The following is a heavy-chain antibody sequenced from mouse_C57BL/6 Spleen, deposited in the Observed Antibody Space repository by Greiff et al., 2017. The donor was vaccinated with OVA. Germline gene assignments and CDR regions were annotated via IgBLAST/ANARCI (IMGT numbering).Heavy chain of an antibody. Sequence: DVQLQESGPELVKPGASVKIPCKASGYTFTDYNMDWVKQSHGKSLEWIGDINPNNGGTIYNQKFKGKATLTVDKSSSTAYMELRSLTSEDTAVYYCARERGYWYFDVWGTGTTVTVSS. CDR2: INPNNGGT. V-gene: IGHV1-18*01. J-gene: IGHJ1*03. CDR3: ARERGYWYFDV. CDR1: GYTFTDYN.